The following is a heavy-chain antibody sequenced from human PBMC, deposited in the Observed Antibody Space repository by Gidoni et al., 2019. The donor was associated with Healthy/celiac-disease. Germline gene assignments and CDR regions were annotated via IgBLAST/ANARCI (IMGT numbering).Heavy chain of an antibody. V-gene: IGHV3-21*01. Sequence: EVQLVESGGGLVKPGGSLRLSCAASGFTFSSYSMNWVRQAPGKGLEWVSSISRSSSYIYYADSVKGRFTISRDNAKNSLYLQMNSLRAEDTAVYYCARYRRGYSYVGYYYYGMDVWGQGTTVTVSS. CDR3: ARYRRGYSYVGYYYYGMDV. D-gene: IGHD5-18*01. CDR2: ISRSSSYI. J-gene: IGHJ6*02. CDR1: GFTFSSYS.